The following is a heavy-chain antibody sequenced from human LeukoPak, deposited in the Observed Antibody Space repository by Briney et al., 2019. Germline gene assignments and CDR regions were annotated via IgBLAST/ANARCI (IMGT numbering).Heavy chain of an antibody. D-gene: IGHD6-13*01. CDR3: AREGSSWSKGPNWFDP. CDR1: GGSISSYY. CDR2: IYYSGST. V-gene: IGHV4-59*01. Sequence: SETLSLTCTVSGGSISSYYWSWIRQPPGKGLEWIGYIYYSGSTNYNPSLKSRVTLSVDTSKNQFSLKLSSVTAADTAVYYCAREGSSWSKGPNWFDPWGQGTLVTVSS. J-gene: IGHJ5*02.